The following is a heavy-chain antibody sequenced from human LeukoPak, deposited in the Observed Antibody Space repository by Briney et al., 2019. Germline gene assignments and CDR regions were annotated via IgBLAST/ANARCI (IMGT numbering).Heavy chain of an antibody. V-gene: IGHV3-21*01. CDR2: ISSSSSYI. Sequence: GGSLRLSCAASGFTSSSYSMNWVRQAPGKGLEWVSSISSSSSYIYYADSVKGRFTISRDNAKNSLYLQMNSLRAEDTAVYYCARDCSGGSCFDYWGQGTLVTVSS. CDR3: ARDCSGGSCFDY. D-gene: IGHD2-15*01. CDR1: GFTSSSYS. J-gene: IGHJ4*02.